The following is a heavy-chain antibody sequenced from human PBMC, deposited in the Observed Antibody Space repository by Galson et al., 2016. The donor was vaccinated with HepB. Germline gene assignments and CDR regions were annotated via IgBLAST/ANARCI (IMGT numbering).Heavy chain of an antibody. CDR1: GGSFSGYY. D-gene: IGHD4-11*01. Sequence: SETLSLTCAVYGGSFSGYYWSWIRQSPGKGLEWIGEINHSGSTNYNPSLNNQVTISVVASKNQFSLKMNAVTAADTAVYYCARVMTTVRRRFGRTLTSYAMDVWGQGTRSPSP. V-gene: IGHV4-34*01. CDR3: ARVMTTVRRRFGRTLTSYAMDV. J-gene: IGHJ6*02. CDR2: INHSGST.